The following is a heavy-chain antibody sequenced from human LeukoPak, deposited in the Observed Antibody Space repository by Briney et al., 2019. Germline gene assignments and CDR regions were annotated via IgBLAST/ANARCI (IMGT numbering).Heavy chain of an antibody. D-gene: IGHD4-17*01. V-gene: IGHV3-30-3*01. CDR1: GFTFSSHA. Sequence: PGGSLRLSCAASGFTFSSHAMHWVRQTPGKGLERVTAISYDGSSKSYTDSVKGRFTVSRDNSKNTLYLQMNSLRAEDTAVYYCTRNDYGLYFFDYWGQGTLVTVSS. J-gene: IGHJ4*02. CDR3: TRNDYGLYFFDY. CDR2: ISYDGSSK.